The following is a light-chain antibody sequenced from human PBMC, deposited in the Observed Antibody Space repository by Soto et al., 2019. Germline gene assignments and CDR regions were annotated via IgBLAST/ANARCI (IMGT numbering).Light chain of an antibody. J-gene: IGLJ1*01. Sequence: QSVLTQPASVSGSPGQSITISCTGTSSDVGAYEYVSWYQQHPGKAPKLLIYDVSNRPSGVSTRFSGSKSGNTASLTISGLQAEDEGDYYCTSYTTRRIYVFGSGTKVTVL. CDR2: DVS. CDR1: SSDVGAYEY. V-gene: IGLV2-14*03. CDR3: TSYTTRRIYV.